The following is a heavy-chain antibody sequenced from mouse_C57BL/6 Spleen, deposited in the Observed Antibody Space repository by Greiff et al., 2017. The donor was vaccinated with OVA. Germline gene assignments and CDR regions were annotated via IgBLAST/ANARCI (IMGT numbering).Heavy chain of an antibody. V-gene: IGHV1-55*01. CDR1: GYTFTSYW. D-gene: IGHD1-1*01. CDR3: ARESYYYGSSYWYFDV. CDR2: IYPGSGST. Sequence: QVQLQQPGAELVKPGASVKMSCKASGYTFTSYWITWVKQRPGQGLEWIGDIYPGSGSTNYNEKFKSKATLTVETSSSTAYMQLSSLTSEDSAVYYGARESYYYGSSYWYFDVWGTGTTVTVSS. J-gene: IGHJ1*03.